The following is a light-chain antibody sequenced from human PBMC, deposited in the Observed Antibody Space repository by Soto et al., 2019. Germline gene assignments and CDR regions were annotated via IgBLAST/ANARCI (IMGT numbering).Light chain of an antibody. V-gene: IGLV2-14*01. CDR2: DVS. CDR1: SSDVGGYNY. J-gene: IGLJ1*01. CDR3: SSYTSSSTLLV. Sequence: QSALTQPASVSGSPGQSITMSRTGTSSDVGGYNYVSWYQQHPGKAPKLMIYDVSNRPSGVSNRFSGSKSGNTASLTISGLQAEDEADYFCSSYTSSSTLLVFGTGTKVTVL.